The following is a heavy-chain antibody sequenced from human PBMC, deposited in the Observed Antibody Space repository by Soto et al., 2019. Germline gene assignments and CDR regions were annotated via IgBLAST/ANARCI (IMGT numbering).Heavy chain of an antibody. CDR1: GVTFSSYA. CDR3: TRDQGGSYDSWFDP. J-gene: IGHJ5*02. Sequence: GGSLRLSCAASGVTFSSYAMSWVRQAPGKGLEWVASISSGSAFIKYADSVKGRFTISRDNTKNSVSLQMSSLRVEDTAMYYCTRDQGGSYDSWFDPWGRGTLVTVSS. V-gene: IGHV3-21*06. D-gene: IGHD1-26*01. CDR2: ISSGSAFI.